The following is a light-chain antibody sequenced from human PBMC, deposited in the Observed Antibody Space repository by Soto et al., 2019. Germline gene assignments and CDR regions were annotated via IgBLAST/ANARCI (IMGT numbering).Light chain of an antibody. V-gene: IGLV1-44*01. CDR3: AAWDDSLNGVV. Sequence: QSVLTQPPSASGTPRQRVTISCSGSSSNIGSNSVNWYQQLPGTAPKLLMYSSNQRPSGVPDRFSGSKSGTSASLAISGLQSEDEADYYCAAWDDSLNGVVFGGGTKLTVL. CDR1: SSNIGSNS. J-gene: IGLJ2*01. CDR2: SSN.